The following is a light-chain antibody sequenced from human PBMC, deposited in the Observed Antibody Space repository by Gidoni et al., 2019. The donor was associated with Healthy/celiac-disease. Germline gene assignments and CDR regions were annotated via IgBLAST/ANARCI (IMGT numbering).Light chain of an antibody. V-gene: IGKV3-15*01. CDR3: QQYNNWPPWT. J-gene: IGKJ1*01. Sequence: EIVMTQSPATLSVSTGEIATLSCRASQSVSNNLAWYQQKPGQAPRLLIYGASTRATGIPARFSGSGSGTEFTLTISSLQSEDFAVYYCQQYNNWPPWTFGQGTKVEIK. CDR1: QSVSNN. CDR2: GAS.